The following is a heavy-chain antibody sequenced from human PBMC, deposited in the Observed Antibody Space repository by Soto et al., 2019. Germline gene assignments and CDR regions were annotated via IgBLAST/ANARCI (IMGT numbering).Heavy chain of an antibody. D-gene: IGHD7-27*01. CDR1: GGSISSYY. J-gene: IGHJ4*02. CDR2: IYTSGNT. V-gene: IGHV4-4*07. CDR3: ARSLPGEPLDS. Sequence: TLSLTCSVSGGSISSYYWSWIRQPAGRGLEWIGLIYTSGNTNYNPSLKSRVTISVDTSKNQFSLKLTSVTAADTAMYYCARSLPGEPLDSWGQGTLGTVSA.